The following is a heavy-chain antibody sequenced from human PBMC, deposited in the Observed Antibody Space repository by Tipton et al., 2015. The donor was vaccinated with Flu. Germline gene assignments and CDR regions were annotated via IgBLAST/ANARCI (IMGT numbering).Heavy chain of an antibody. CDR1: GFTYTRYW. V-gene: IGHV3-7*01. J-gene: IGHJ4*02. CDR2: IKQDGSEK. CDR3: ARDYAAGNY. D-gene: IGHD1-14*01. Sequence: SLRLSCAASGFTYTRYWMSWVRQAPGKGLEWVANIKQDGSEKNYVDSVKGRFTISRDNTENSLYLQMYSLRAEDTAMYYCARDYAAGNYWGQGILVTVSP.